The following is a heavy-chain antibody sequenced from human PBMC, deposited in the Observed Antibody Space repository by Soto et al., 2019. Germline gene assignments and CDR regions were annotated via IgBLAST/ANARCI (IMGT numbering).Heavy chain of an antibody. Sequence: QVQPQESGPGLVKPSGTLSLTGAVSGDSISSSNWWTWARQPPGKALEWIGEIYHSASTSYHPSLKRRGSISVDKSKSHFSLKLSSVTAAGPGVYYCATNAVAGTAIDFWGQGTLVTVSS. CDR1: GDSISSSNW. CDR2: IYHSAST. J-gene: IGHJ4*02. CDR3: ATNAVAGTAIDF. V-gene: IGHV4-4*02. D-gene: IGHD6-19*01.